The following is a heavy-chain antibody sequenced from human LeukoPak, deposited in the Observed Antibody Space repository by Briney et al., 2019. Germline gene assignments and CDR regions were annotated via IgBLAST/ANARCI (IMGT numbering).Heavy chain of an antibody. D-gene: IGHD2-15*01. CDR2: ISYDGSNK. Sequence: GGSLRLSCAASGFSFSSYGMQWVRQAPGKGLEWVAVISYDGSNKYYADSVKGRFTISRDNSKNTLYLQMNSLRAEDTALYYCAKDYCSGGSCYSDYWGQGTLVTVSS. CDR1: GFSFSSYG. V-gene: IGHV3-30*18. CDR3: AKDYCSGGSCYSDY. J-gene: IGHJ4*02.